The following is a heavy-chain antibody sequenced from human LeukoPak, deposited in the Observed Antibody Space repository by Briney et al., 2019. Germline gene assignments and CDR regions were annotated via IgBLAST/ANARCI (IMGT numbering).Heavy chain of an antibody. CDR3: ARCIYPENYFDY. CDR1: GGSFSGYY. D-gene: IGHD1-14*01. V-gene: IGHV4-34*01. CDR2: INHSGST. J-gene: IGHJ4*02. Sequence: SETLSLTCAVYGGSFSGYYWRWIRQPPGKGLEWIGEINHSGSTNYNPSLKRRVSISVDTSKNQFSLKLSSVTAADTAVYYCARCIYPENYFDYWGQGTLVTVSS.